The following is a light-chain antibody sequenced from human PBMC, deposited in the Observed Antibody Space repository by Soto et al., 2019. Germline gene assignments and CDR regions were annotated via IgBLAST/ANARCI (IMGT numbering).Light chain of an antibody. J-gene: IGLJ1*01. CDR3: SSYTSSSTLYV. CDR2: EVN. CDR1: SSDFGSYTY. V-gene: IGLV2-14*01. Sequence: QSVLTQPASVSGSPRQAITISCTGASSDFGSYTYVSWYQQHPGKAPKLMIYEVNNRPSGVSNRFSGSKSGNTASLTISGLQAEDEADYYCSSYTSSSTLYVFGTGTKV.